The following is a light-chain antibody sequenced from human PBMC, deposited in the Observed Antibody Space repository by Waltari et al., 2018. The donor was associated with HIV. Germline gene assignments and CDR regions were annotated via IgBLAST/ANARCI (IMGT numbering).Light chain of an antibody. CDR1: LLGRNH. V-gene: IGLV3-1*01. J-gene: IGLJ2*01. Sequence: SYELTQSPSVSVSQGQQAIITCSGYLLGRNHVCWYQQKPGQSPVLVTYQDTKRPSGIPERFSGSKSGNTATLNISGTQALDEADYFCQAWDATTVLFGGGTKLTVL. CDR2: QDT. CDR3: QAWDATTVL.